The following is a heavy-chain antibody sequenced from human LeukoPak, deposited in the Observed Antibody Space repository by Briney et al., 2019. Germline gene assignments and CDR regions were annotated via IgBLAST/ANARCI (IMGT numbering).Heavy chain of an antibody. J-gene: IGHJ6*03. Sequence: ASVKVSCKASGGTFSSYAISWVRQAPGQGLEWMGGIIPIFGTANYAQKFQGRVTITADESTSTAYMELSSLRSEDTAVYYCATTPGGDTAMVSYYYYCYMDVWGKGTTVTVSS. CDR2: IIPIFGTA. CDR1: GGTFSSYA. V-gene: IGHV1-69*13. D-gene: IGHD5-18*01. CDR3: ATTPGGDTAMVSYYYYCYMDV.